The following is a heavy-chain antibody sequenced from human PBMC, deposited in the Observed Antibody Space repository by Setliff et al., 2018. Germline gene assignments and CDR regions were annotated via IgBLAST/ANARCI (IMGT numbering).Heavy chain of an antibody. CDR3: ARHYGGGYKHFDY. J-gene: IGHJ4*02. Sequence: PSETLSLTCTVSGGSISSPSYFWGWVRQPPGKEMEWIATIYYSGSSYYNPSLKSRLTIFVDTSKNLFSLKLSSVTTADTAVYYCARHYGGGYKHFDYWGQGTLVTVSS. D-gene: IGHD5-12*01. V-gene: IGHV4-39*01. CDR1: GGSISSPSYF. CDR2: IYYSGSS.